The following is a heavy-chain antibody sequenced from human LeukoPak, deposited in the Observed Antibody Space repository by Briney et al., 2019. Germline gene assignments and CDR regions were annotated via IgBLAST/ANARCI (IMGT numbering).Heavy chain of an antibody. CDR3: AKDWNGDYVIDY. CDR1: GFTFDDYA. D-gene: IGHD4-17*01. J-gene: IGHJ4*02. Sequence: RSGGSLRLSCAASGFTFDDYAMHWVRQAPGKGVEWVSLISGDGGSTYYADSVKGRFTISRDNSKNSLYLQMNSLRTEDTALYYCAKDWNGDYVIDYWGQGTLVTVSS. CDR2: ISGDGGST. V-gene: IGHV3-43*02.